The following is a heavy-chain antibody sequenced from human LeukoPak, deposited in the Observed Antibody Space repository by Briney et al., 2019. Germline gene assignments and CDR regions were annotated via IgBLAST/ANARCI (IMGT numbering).Heavy chain of an antibody. J-gene: IGHJ4*02. CDR1: GFTFDDYA. V-gene: IGHV3-43D*03. D-gene: IGHD2-15*01. CDR2: ISWDGGST. CDR3: AKESRYCSGGSCYFDY. Sequence: GGSLRLSCAASGFTFDDYAMHWVRQAPGKGLEWVSLISWDGGSTYYADSVKGRFTISRDNSKNSLYLQMNSLRAEDTALYYCAKESRYCSGGSCYFDYWGQGTLVTVSS.